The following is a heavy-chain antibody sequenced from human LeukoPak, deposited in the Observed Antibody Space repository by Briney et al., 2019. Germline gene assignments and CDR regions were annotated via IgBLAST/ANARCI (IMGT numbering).Heavy chain of an antibody. D-gene: IGHD3-22*01. V-gene: IGHV4-34*01. Sequence: SETLSLTCAVYGGSFSGYYWSWIRQPPGKGLEWIGEINHSGSTNYIPSLKSRVTISVDTSKNQFSLKLSSVTAADTAVYYCARRSYDGSGYYYVDYWGQGTLVTVSS. CDR3: ARRSYDGSGYYYVDY. CDR1: GGSFSGYY. J-gene: IGHJ4*02. CDR2: INHSGST.